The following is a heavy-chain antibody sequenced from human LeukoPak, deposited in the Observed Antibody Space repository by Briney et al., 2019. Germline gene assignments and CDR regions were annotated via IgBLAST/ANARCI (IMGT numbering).Heavy chain of an antibody. V-gene: IGHV4-59*12. CDR3: ARSHASDGYNLGYYFEY. Sequence: PSETLSLTCTVSGGSISSYYWSWIRQPPGKGLEWIGYIYYSGSTNYNPSLKSRVTISVDTSKNQLSLKLSSVTAADAAVYYCARSHASDGYNLGYYFEYWGQGTLVTVSS. D-gene: IGHD5-24*01. CDR2: IYYSGST. J-gene: IGHJ4*02. CDR1: GGSISSYY.